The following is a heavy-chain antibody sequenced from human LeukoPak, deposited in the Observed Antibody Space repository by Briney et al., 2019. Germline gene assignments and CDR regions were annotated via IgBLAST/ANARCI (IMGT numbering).Heavy chain of an antibody. J-gene: IGHJ4*02. CDR1: GFTFSNYW. V-gene: IGHV3-23*01. CDR2: ISNSGGAT. D-gene: IGHD1-26*01. Sequence: GGSLRLSCAASGFTFSNYWMNWVRQAPGKGLEWVSVISNSGGATKYADSVKGRFTISRDSSKNTLYLQMNSLRAEDTALYYCAKRPCGGGGAHFDYWGQGTLLTVSS. CDR3: AKRPCGGGGAHFDY.